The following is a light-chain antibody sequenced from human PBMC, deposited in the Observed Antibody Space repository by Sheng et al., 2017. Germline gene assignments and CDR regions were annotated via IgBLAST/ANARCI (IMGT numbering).Light chain of an antibody. V-gene: IGKV3-20*01. CDR3: QHYGGSPLYS. CDR1: ESLSTF. Sequence: VLTQSPGTLSLSPGEEATLSCRASESLSTFVAWYQQKPAQAPRLLIHDAIRRATGIPDRFSGSGFGTNFTLIVSRLEPEDFAVYYCQHYGGSPLYSFGPGTKLEIK. CDR2: DAI. J-gene: IGKJ2*03.